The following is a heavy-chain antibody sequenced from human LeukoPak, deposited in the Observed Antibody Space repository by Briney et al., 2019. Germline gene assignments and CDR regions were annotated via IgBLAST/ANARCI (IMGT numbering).Heavy chain of an antibody. CDR3: ARGQGTVTTH. J-gene: IGHJ4*02. CDR2: INHSGSA. V-gene: IGHV4-34*01. Sequence: NPSETLSLTCAGSGGSFSGYYWTWIRQPPGKGLEWIGEINHSGSANYSPSLSSRVTISLDMSENQFSPKLTSVTAADTAVYYCARGQGTVTTHWGQGTLVTVSS. D-gene: IGHD4-17*01. CDR1: GGSFSGYY.